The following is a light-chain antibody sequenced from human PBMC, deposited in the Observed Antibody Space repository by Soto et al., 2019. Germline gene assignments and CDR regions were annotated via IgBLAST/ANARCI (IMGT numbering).Light chain of an antibody. CDR2: EVT. J-gene: IGLJ1*01. V-gene: IGLV2-14*01. CDR3: SSYTISNTLPFV. CDR1: RRDVGGYNY. Sequence: QSVLTQPASASGSPGQSTTISCTGTRRDVGGYNYVSWYQQYPGKSPKLLIYEVTHRPSGVSNRFSGSKSGNTASLTISGLQAEDEADYYCSSYTISNTLPFVFGTGTKVTVL.